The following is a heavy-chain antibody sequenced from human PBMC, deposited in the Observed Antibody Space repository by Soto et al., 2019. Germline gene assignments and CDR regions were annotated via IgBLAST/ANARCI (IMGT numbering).Heavy chain of an antibody. Sequence: QPGGSLRLSCAASGFTLSEYNMNWVRQAPGKGLEWVSYISSSSSTIYYADSVKGRFTISRDDAKNSLYLQMNSLRAEDTTVYYCAGAFDIWGQGTMVTVSS. CDR3: AGAFDI. CDR2: ISSSSSTI. J-gene: IGHJ3*02. V-gene: IGHV3-48*01. CDR1: GFTLSEYN.